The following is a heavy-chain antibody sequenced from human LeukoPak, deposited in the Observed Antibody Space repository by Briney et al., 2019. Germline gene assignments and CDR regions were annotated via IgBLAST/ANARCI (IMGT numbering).Heavy chain of an antibody. Sequence: GGSLRLSCAASGFTFSSYAMSWVRQAPGKGLEWVSAIRGSGGSTYYADSVKGRFTISRDNSKNTLYLQMNSLRAEDTAVYYCAKTQLRLGELSLGAVDYWGQGTLVTVSS. D-gene: IGHD3-16*02. J-gene: IGHJ4*02. CDR2: IRGSGGST. V-gene: IGHV3-23*01. CDR3: AKTQLRLGELSLGAVDY. CDR1: GFTFSSYA.